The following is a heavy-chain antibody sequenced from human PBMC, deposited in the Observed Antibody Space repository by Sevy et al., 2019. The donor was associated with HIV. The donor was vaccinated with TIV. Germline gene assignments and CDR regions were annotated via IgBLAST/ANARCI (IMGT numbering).Heavy chain of an antibody. Sequence: GGSLRLSCAASGFTFSSYSMHWVRQAPGKGLEWVSPISSSSTYINYADSVKGRLTISRDNANNSLYLQMNSLRAEDTAVYYCARGPDYYDRSGYYYQWGQGTLVTVSS. J-gene: IGHJ4*02. CDR2: ISSSSTYI. CDR1: GFTFSSYS. D-gene: IGHD3-22*01. V-gene: IGHV3-21*01. CDR3: ARGPDYYDRSGYYYQ.